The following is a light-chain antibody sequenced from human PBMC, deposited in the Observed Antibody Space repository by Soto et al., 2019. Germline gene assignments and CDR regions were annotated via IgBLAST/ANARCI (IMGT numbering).Light chain of an antibody. J-gene: IGKJ1*01. CDR1: QGISNY. V-gene: IGKV1-27*01. CDR3: QKYNSAPRA. CDR2: AAS. Sequence: DIPMTQSPSSLSASVGDRVTITCRASQGISNYLAWYQQKPGQVPKLLIYAASTLQSGVPSRFSGSGSGTDFTLTISSLQPEDVANYYCQKYNSAPRAFGQGTKVEIK.